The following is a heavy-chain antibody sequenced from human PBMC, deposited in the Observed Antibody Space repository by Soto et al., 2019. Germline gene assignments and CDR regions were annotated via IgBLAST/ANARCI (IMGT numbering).Heavy chain of an antibody. V-gene: IGHV1-24*01. D-gene: IGHD3-3*01. CDR2: FDPEDGET. J-gene: IGHJ5*02. CDR3: ATGEREYYDFWSGFDP. CDR1: GYTLTELS. Sequence: ASVKVSCKVSGYTLTELSMHWVRQAPGKGLEWMGGFDPEDGETIYAQKFQGRVTMTEETSTDTAYMELSSLRSEDTAVYYCATGEREYYDFWSGFDPWGQGTLVTVSS.